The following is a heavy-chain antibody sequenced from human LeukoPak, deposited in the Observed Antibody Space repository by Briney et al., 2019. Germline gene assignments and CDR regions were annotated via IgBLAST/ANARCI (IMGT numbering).Heavy chain of an antibody. CDR3: AGQVGQYYDSSGYYSYYYYYYMDV. CDR1: GGSFSGYY. D-gene: IGHD3-22*01. V-gene: IGHV4-34*01. CDR2: INHSGST. Sequence: SETLSLTCAVYGGSFSGYYWSWIRQPPGKGLEWIGEINHSGSTNYNPSLKSRVTISVDTSKNQFSLKLSSVTAADTAVYYCAGQVGQYYDSSGYYSYYYYYYMDVWGKGTTVTVSS. J-gene: IGHJ6*03.